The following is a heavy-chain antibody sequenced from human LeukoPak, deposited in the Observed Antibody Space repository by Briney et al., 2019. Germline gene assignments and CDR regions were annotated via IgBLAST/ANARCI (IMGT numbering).Heavy chain of an antibody. V-gene: IGHV3-30-3*01. CDR3: ARGGYRFGYAAY. CDR2: ISYDGSNK. Sequence: QPGGSLRLSCAASGFTFSSYAMHWVRQAPGKGLEWVAVISYDGSNKYYADSVKGRFTISRDNSKNTLYLQMNSLRAEDTAVYYCARGGYRFGYAAYWGQGSLVTVSS. D-gene: IGHD5-18*01. CDR1: GFTFSSYA. J-gene: IGHJ4*02.